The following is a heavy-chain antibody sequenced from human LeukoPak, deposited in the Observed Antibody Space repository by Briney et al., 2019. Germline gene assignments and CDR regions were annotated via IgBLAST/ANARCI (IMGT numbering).Heavy chain of an antibody. D-gene: IGHD3-22*01. CDR2: ISSSGGGT. CDR1: GFTFSNYA. V-gene: IGHV3-23*01. J-gene: IGHJ4*02. CDR3: AKAPYDSGGSYYFDY. Sequence: GGSLRLSCAASGFTFSNYATNWVRQAPGKGLEWVSAISSSGGGTYYADSAKGRFTISRDNSKNTLYLQMNSLRADDTAVYYCAKAPYDSGGSYYFDYWGQGTLVTASS.